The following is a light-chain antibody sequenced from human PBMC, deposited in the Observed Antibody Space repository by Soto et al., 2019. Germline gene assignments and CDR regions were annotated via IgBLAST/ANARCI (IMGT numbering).Light chain of an antibody. J-gene: IGLJ1*01. CDR3: ASWDDSLNAYV. Sequence: QSVLPQPPSASRNPGQRVTISCSVTISNIGSNFVYWYQHLPGTAPKLLIYTNNQRPSGVPDRFSGSKSGTSASLAISGLRSEDEADYYCASWDDSLNAYVFGTGTKVTVL. V-gene: IGLV1-47*02. CDR1: ISNIGSNF. CDR2: TNN.